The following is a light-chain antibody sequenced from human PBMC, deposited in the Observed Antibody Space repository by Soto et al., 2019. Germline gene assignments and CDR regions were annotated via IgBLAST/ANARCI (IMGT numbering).Light chain of an antibody. CDR3: CSYAGTFVV. Sequence: QSALTQPRSVSGSPEQSVTISCTGTSSDVGGYNYVSWYQQHPGKVPKLMIYDVNKRPSGVPDRFSGSKSGNTASLTISGLQAEDEADYYCCSYAGTFVVFGGGTKVTVL. CDR1: SSDVGGYNY. V-gene: IGLV2-11*01. CDR2: DVN. J-gene: IGLJ2*01.